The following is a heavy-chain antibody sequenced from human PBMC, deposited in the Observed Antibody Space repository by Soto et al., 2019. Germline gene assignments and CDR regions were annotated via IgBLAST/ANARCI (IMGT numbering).Heavy chain of an antibody. V-gene: IGHV3-30-3*01. CDR3: ARDELRYFDWLRTTDYHYYGMDV. CDR1: GFTFSSYA. J-gene: IGHJ6*02. CDR2: ISYDGSNK. Sequence: QVQLVESGGGVVQPGRSLRLSCAASGFTFSSYAMHWVRQAPVKGLEWVAVISYDGSNKYYADSVKGRFTISRDNSKNTLYLQMNSLRAEDTAVYYCARDELRYFDWLRTTDYHYYGMDVWGQGTTVTVSS. D-gene: IGHD3-9*01.